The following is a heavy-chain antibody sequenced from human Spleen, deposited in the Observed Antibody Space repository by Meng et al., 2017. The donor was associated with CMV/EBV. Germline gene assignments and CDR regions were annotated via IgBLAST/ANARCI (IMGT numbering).Heavy chain of an antibody. D-gene: IGHD2-2*01. Sequence: RGSCEGCGYSFSDCWMNGVRQDPGKGLEWVDSIERDGREKFYVNSVKGRFTIYRDNAKNTLYLQMNSLRDDDTAVYYCYMGHYAGAWGQGTLVTVSS. V-gene: IGHV3-7*01. CDR2: IERDGREK. J-gene: IGHJ5*02. CDR1: GYSFSDCW. CDR3: YMGHYAGA.